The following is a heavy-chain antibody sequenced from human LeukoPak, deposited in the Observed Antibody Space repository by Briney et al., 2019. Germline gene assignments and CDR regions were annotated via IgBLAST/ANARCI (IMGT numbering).Heavy chain of an antibody. D-gene: IGHD3-10*01. J-gene: IGHJ5*02. CDR2: IYYSGST. CDR3: ATVTMVRGNAMFDP. V-gene: IGHV4-39*07. CDR1: GGSIGSSSYY. Sequence: SETLSLTCTVSGGSIGSSSYYWGWIRQPPGKGLEWIGSIYYSGSTYYNPSLKSRVTISVDTSKNQFSLKLSSVTAADTAVYYCATVTMVRGNAMFDPWGQGTLVTVSS.